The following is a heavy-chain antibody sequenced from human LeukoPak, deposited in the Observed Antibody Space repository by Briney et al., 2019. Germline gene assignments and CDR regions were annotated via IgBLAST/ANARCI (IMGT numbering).Heavy chain of an antibody. V-gene: IGHV4-39*01. D-gene: IGHD3-3*01. Sequence: PSETLSLTCTVSGGSISSSSYYWGWIRQPPGKGLGWIGSIYYSGSTYYNPSLKSRVTISVDTSKNQFSLKLSSVTAADTAVYYCATPGYYDFWSGYPKEFDYWGQGTLVTASS. J-gene: IGHJ4*02. CDR1: GGSISSSSYY. CDR2: IYYSGST. CDR3: ATPGYYDFWSGYPKEFDY.